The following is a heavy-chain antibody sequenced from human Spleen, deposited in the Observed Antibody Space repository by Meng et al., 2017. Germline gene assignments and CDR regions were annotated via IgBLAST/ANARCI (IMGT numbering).Heavy chain of an antibody. CDR2: IYSCGST. CDR1: GFTVSSNY. D-gene: IGHD3-22*01. J-gene: IGHJ2*01. CDR3: GSHHYDYSGLYNYYFDL. Sequence: GESLKISCAASGFTVSSNYMSWVRQAPGKGLEWVSVIYSCGSTYYADSVKGRFTISRDNSKNTLYLQMNSLRAEDTAVYYCGSHHYDYSGLYNYYFDLWGLGTLVTVSS. V-gene: IGHV3-53*05.